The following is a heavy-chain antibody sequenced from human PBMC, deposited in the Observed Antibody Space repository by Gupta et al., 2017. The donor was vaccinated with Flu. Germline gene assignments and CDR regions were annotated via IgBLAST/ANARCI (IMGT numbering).Heavy chain of an antibody. V-gene: IGHV4-59*01. J-gene: IGHJ4*02. CDR3: ARGGGADGYTDVVDY. Sequence: ESGPGLVKPSETLSLTCTVSGGSISSYYWSWIRQPPGKGLEWIGYIYYSGRTNYNPSLKSRVTISVDTSKNQFSLSLISVTAADTAVYYCARGGGADGYTDVVDYWGQGTLVTVSS. CDR1: GGSISSYY. D-gene: IGHD5-12*01. CDR2: IYYSGRT.